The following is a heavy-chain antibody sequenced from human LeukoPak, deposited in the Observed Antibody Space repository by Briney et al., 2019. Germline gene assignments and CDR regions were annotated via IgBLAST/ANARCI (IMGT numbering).Heavy chain of an antibody. CDR1: GFTFSSYG. D-gene: IGHD3-22*01. CDR2: IRYDGSNK. J-gene: IGHJ4*02. CDR3: AKDIDSSGYYLDY. V-gene: IGHV3-30*02. Sequence: GGSLRPSCAASGFTFSSYGMHWVRQAPGKGLEWVAFIRYDGSNKYYADSVKGRFTISRDNSKNTLYLQMNSLRAEDTAVYYCAKDIDSSGYYLDYWGQGTLVTVSS.